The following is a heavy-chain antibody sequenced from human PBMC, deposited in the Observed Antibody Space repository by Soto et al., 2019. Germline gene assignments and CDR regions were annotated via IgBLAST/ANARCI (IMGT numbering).Heavy chain of an antibody. J-gene: IGHJ5*02. D-gene: IGHD1-26*01. CDR2: VYHTGAT. CDR3: AREGHSSWEWLDP. Sequence: QGQLQESGPGLLEPSQTRSLSSSSPVAPPITVASYWSWVRHPPGKALEWIGFVYHTGATYYHPSLESRVTMAVDMSKNEFSLKLTSVTAADTATYYCAREGHSSWEWLDPWGQGILVTVSS. CDR1: VAPPITVASY. V-gene: IGHV4-31*03.